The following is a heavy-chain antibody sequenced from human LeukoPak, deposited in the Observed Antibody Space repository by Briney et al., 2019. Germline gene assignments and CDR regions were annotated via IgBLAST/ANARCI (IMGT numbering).Heavy chain of an antibody. CDR1: GGTFSSYA. CDR3: ARGNLERTYYDILTGTYGMDV. J-gene: IGHJ6*04. Sequence: SVKVSCKASGGTFSSYAISWVRQAPGQGLEWMGGIIPIFGTANYAQKFQGRVTITADESTSTAYMELSSLRSEDTAVYYCARGNLERTYYDILTGTYGMDVWGKGTTVTVSP. V-gene: IGHV1-69*13. CDR2: IIPIFGTA. D-gene: IGHD3-9*01.